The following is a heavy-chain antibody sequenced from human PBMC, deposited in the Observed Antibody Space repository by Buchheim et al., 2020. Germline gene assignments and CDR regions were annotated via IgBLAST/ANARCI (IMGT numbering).Heavy chain of an antibody. CDR1: GFTFSSYG. V-gene: IGHV3-30*18. J-gene: IGHJ4*02. CDR3: AKCAIYYDFWSGSDY. D-gene: IGHD3-3*01. Sequence: QVQLVESGGGVVQPGRSLRLSCAASGFTFSSYGMHWVRQAPGKGLAWVAVISYDGSNKYYADSVKGRFTISRDNSKNTLYLQMNSLRAEDTAVYYCAKCAIYYDFWSGSDYWGQGTL. CDR2: ISYDGSNK.